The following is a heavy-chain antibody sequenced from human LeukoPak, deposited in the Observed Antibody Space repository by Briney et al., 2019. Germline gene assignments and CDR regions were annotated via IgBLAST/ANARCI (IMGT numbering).Heavy chain of an antibody. CDR3: ARHYYDSYLDAFDI. V-gene: IGHV4-34*01. D-gene: IGHD3-22*01. CDR2: INHSGST. CDR1: GGSFSGYY. J-gene: IGHJ3*02. Sequence: SETLSLTCAVYGGSFSGYYWSWIRQPPGKGLEWIGEINHSGSTNYNPSLKSRVTISVDTSKNQFSLKLSSVTAADTAVYYCARHYYDSYLDAFDIWGQGTMVTVSS.